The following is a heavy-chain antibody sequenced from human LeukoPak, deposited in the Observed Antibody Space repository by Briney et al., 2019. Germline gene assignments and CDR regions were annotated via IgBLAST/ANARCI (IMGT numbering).Heavy chain of an antibody. J-gene: IGHJ4*02. CDR2: INHSGST. D-gene: IGHD6-19*01. V-gene: IGHV4-34*01. Sequence: SETLSLTCVVYGESFSGYYWTWIRQPPGKGLEWIGEINHSGSTNYNPSLKSRVTMSVDTSKNQFSLNLSSVTAADTAVYYCARTAVAGTNPLDYWRQGTLVTVSS. CDR1: GESFSGYY. CDR3: ARTAVAGTNPLDY.